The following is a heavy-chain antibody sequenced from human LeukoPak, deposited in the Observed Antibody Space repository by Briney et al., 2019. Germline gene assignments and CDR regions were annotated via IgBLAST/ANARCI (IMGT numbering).Heavy chain of an antibody. CDR2: ISDSGVST. D-gene: IGHD3-22*01. J-gene: IGHJ4*02. CDR1: GFTFTTYA. V-gene: IGHV3-23*01. Sequence: GGSLRLSCAASGFTFTTYAMSWVRQSPGKGLEWVSAISDSGVSTYYAESVKGRLTISRDTSKNTLYLQMNSLRAEDTAVYYCARDSHYYDSSGYSQPFDYWGQGTLVTVSS. CDR3: ARDSHYYDSSGYSQPFDY.